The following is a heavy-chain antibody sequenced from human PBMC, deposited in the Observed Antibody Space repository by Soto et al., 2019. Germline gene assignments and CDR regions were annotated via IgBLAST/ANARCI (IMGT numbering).Heavy chain of an antibody. J-gene: IGHJ2*01. CDR3: ARDGWGSNWYFDL. Sequence: GGSLRLSCGAPGVTFKDYGMHWVRQAPGRGLEWVAVISYDGKQTYYADSVKGRFTISKDKSKRTLFLQMNSLRVDDTAVYYCARDGWGSNWYFDLWGRGTLVTVSS. CDR1: GVTFKDYG. V-gene: IGHV3-30*03. CDR2: ISYDGKQT. D-gene: IGHD3-16*01.